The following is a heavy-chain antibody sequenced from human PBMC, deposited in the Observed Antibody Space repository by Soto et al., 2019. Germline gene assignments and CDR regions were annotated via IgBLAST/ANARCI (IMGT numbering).Heavy chain of an antibody. J-gene: IGHJ4*02. Sequence: SVKVSCKGSGFTFRSSAVQWVRQARGQRLEWIGWIVVGSGNTNYAQKFQERVTITRDMSTSTVYMELSSLRSEDTAVYYCAAVAIGYCSRTSCYHFEYWGQGTLVTVLL. CDR2: IVVGSGNT. V-gene: IGHV1-58*01. CDR1: GFTFRSSA. CDR3: AAVAIGYCSRTSCYHFEY. D-gene: IGHD2-2*01.